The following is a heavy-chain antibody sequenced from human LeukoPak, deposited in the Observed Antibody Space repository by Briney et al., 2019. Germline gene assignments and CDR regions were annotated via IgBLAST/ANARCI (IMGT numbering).Heavy chain of an antibody. CDR2: INHSGST. V-gene: IGHV4-34*01. CDR3: ARGPTYYYDSSGYYYGRYFDC. J-gene: IGHJ4*02. D-gene: IGHD3-22*01. Sequence: PSETLSLTCAVYGGSFSGYYWSWIRQPPGKGLEWIGEINHSGSTNYNPSLKSRVTISVDTSKNQLSLKLSSVTAADTAVYYYARGPTYYYDSSGYYYGRYFDCWGQGTLVTVSS. CDR1: GGSFSGYY.